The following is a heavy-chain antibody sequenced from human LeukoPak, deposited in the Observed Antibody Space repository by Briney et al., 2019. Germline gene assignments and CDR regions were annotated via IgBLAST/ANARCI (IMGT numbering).Heavy chain of an antibody. CDR1: GYIFTSAD. CDR2: INPNSGKT. J-gene: IGHJ5*02. CDR3: ARVSGDYFYVPYDP. Sequence: GASVKVSCKTSGYIFTSADINWVRQATGQGLEWMGYINPNSGKTGYAQKFQGRVTITRNTALNTVYMELSSLTSEDTAVYYCARVSGDYFYVPYDPWGQGTLVTVSS. V-gene: IGHV1-8*03. D-gene: IGHD3-22*01.